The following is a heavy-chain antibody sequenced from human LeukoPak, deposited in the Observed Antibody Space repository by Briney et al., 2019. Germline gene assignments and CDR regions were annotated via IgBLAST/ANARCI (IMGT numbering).Heavy chain of an antibody. V-gene: IGHV3-74*01. CDR1: GFTFSTYW. CDR2: IHSDGSST. D-gene: IGHD6-13*01. Sequence: GGSLRLSCVASGFTFSTYWMHWVRQAPGKGLVWVARIHSDGSSTTYADSVKGRYTISRDNAKNTLYLQMNSLRAEDTAVYYCARDIYSKSGDDYWGQGTLVTVSS. J-gene: IGHJ4*02. CDR3: ARDIYSKSGDDY.